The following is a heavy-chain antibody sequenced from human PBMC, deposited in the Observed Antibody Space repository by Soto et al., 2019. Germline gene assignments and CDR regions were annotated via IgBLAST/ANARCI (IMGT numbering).Heavy chain of an antibody. CDR1: GGSISSYY. Sequence: SETLSLTCTVSGGSISSYYWSCIRQPPGKGLEWIVYIYYSGSTNYNPSLKSRVTISVDTSKNQFSLKLGAVTAADTAVYYCARGISMMVAIPGDTRDKYDFDSWGQGGLVT. V-gene: IGHV4-59*12. CDR3: ARGISMMVAIPGDTRDKYDFDS. CDR2: IYYSGST. D-gene: IGHD3-22*01. J-gene: IGHJ5*01.